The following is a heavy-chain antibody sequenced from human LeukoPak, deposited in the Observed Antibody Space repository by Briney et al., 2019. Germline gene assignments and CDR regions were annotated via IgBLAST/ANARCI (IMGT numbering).Heavy chain of an antibody. CDR1: GGSISSYY. CDR2: IYTSGIT. J-gene: IGHJ6*03. D-gene: IGHD2-2*02. Sequence: PSETLSLTCTVSGGSISSYYWSWIRQPAGKGLEWIGRIYTSGITNYNPSLKSRVTMSVDTSKNQFSLKLSSVTAADTAVYYCARSGGGCSSTSCYIHYYYMDVWGKGTTVTLSS. V-gene: IGHV4-4*07. CDR3: ARSGGGCSSTSCYIHYYYMDV.